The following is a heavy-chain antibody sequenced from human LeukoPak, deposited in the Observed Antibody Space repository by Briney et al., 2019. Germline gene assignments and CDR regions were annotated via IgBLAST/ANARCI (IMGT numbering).Heavy chain of an antibody. CDR1: GYTFTGYY. D-gene: IGHD6-13*01. Sequence: GASVKVSCKASGYTFTGYYMHWVRQAPGQGLEWMGRINPNSGGTNSAQKFQGRVTMTRDTSISTAYMELSRLRSDDTAIYYCAKTGSSWRFDYWGQGTLVTVAS. J-gene: IGHJ4*02. CDR3: AKTGSSWRFDY. V-gene: IGHV1-2*06. CDR2: INPNSGGT.